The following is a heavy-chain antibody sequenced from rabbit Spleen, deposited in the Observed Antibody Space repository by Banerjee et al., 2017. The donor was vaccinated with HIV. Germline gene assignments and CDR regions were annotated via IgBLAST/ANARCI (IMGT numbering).Heavy chain of an antibody. CDR2: IDVTKSVVT. J-gene: IGHJ2*01. CDR3: ARNYVNAFDP. V-gene: IGHV1S45*01. CDR1: GLDFSTNYW. Sequence: QEQLVESGGGLVKPGASLTLTCTASGLDFSTNYWICWVRQAPGKGLEWIACIDVTKSVVTYYETWAKGRFTISKASSTTVTLQMTSLTAADTATYFCARNYVNAFDPWGQGTLVTVS. D-gene: IGHD1-1*01.